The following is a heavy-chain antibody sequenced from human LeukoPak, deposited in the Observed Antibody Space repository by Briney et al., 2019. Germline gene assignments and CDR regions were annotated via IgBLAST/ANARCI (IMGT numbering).Heavy chain of an antibody. CDR2: IDPNDSDT. Sequence: GESLKISCQGSGYTFTNYWIGWVRPMSGKGLEWMGIIDPNDSDTKYSPSFQGQVTISVDKSINTAYLQWSTLKASDTAIYYCAKHGGILLSGPDVWGQGTAVIVSS. CDR1: GYTFTNYW. D-gene: IGHD2-15*01. V-gene: IGHV5-51*01. CDR3: AKHGGILLSGPDV. J-gene: IGHJ6*02.